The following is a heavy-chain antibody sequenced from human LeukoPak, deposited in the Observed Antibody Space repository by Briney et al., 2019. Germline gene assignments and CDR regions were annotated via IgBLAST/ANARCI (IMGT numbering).Heavy chain of an antibody. J-gene: IGHJ6*02. CDR2: IYYSGST. V-gene: IGHV4-39*07. Sequence: SETLSLTCTVSGGSISSSSYYWGWIRQPPGKGLEWIGSIYYSGSTYYNPSLKSRVTISVDTSKNQFSLRLSSVTAADTAVYYCARAGDSYLYGMDVWGQGTAVTVSS. CDR1: GGSISSSSYY. CDR3: ARAGDSYLYGMDV.